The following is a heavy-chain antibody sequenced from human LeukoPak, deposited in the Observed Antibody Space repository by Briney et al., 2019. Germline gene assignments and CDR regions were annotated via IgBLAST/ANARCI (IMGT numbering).Heavy chain of an antibody. J-gene: IGHJ4*02. CDR1: GFTFSSYG. D-gene: IGHD3-10*01. Sequence: GGSLRLSCAASGFTFSSYGMHWVRQAPGKGLEWVSSISSSSSYIYYADSVKGRFTISRDNAKNSLYLQMNSLRAEDTAVYYCARVVEYYYGSVDYWGQGTLVTVSS. CDR2: ISSSSSYI. V-gene: IGHV3-21*01. CDR3: ARVVEYYYGSVDY.